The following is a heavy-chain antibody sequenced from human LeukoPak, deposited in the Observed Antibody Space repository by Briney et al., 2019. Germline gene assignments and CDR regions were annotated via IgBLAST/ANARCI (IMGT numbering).Heavy chain of an antibody. Sequence: PGGSLRLSCAASGFTFSSYGRHWVRQAPGKGLEWVAFIRYDGSNKYYADSVKGRFTISRDNSKNTLYLQMNSLRAEDTAVYYCARVDVRYSGYESALDIWGQGTMVTVSS. D-gene: IGHD5-12*01. V-gene: IGHV3-30*02. J-gene: IGHJ3*02. CDR1: GFTFSSYG. CDR3: ARVDVRYSGYESALDI. CDR2: IRYDGSNK.